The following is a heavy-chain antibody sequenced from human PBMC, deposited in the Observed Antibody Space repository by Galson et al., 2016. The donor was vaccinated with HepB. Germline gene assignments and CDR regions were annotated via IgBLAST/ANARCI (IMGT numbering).Heavy chain of an antibody. CDR3: AKGGTGTYWVYFES. Sequence: SVKVSCKASGYTFINHDINWVRQATGQGLEWMGWINPDNGNTGYAQKFQGRLTLTRDTSITTAYMEPSSLTSDDTAVYYWAKGGTGTYWVYFESWGQGTPVTVSS. J-gene: IGHJ4*02. CDR2: INPDNGNT. V-gene: IGHV1-8*01. D-gene: IGHD1-26*01. CDR1: GYTFINHD.